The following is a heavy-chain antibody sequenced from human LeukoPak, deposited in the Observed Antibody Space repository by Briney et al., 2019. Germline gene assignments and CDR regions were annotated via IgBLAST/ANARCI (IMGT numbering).Heavy chain of an antibody. J-gene: IGHJ4*02. CDR2: IYHSGST. Sequence: NPSETLSLTCTVSGGSISSGDYYWSWIRQPPGKGLEWIGSIYHSGSTYYNPSLKSRVTISLDTSKNQFSLRLSSVTAADTAVYYCARHRFFDSSGYYYDFDYWGQGTLVTVSS. CDR3: ARHRFFDSSGYYYDFDY. CDR1: GGSISSGDYY. V-gene: IGHV4-39*01. D-gene: IGHD3-22*01.